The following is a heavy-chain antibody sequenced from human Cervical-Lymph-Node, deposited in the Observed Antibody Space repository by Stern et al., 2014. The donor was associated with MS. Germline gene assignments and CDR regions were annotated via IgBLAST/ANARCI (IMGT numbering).Heavy chain of an antibody. D-gene: IGHD3-16*01. CDR3: ARGRGKRVFDY. Sequence: VQIHHWTEGLLMPSATLSLTWAVYGESVVGYHWTWIRQSPGKVLEWFWEVNPGGSINYDPAFKGRFRMSGETSKTHLSLNLTSVTAADTAVYYCARGRGKRVFDYWGQGSLVTVSS. CDR2: VNPGGSI. J-gene: IGHJ4*02. V-gene: IGHV4-34*01. CDR1: GESVVGYH.